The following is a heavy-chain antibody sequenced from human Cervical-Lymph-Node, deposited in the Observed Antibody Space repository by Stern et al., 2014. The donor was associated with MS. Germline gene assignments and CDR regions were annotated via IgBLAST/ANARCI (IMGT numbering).Heavy chain of an antibody. CDR2: INAAADTT. CDR1: GVTFSSFA. J-gene: IGHJ5*02. Sequence: EVQLVESGGGLEQPGGSLRLSCAASGVTFSSFAMNWVRQTPGAGPQWVSTINAAADTTHYADSVKGRFSISRDNTKSSLYLRMNSLRVDDTAIYYCAKRPFTNSNYFDPWGQGTLVTVSS. D-gene: IGHD2-2*01. V-gene: IGHV3-23*04. CDR3: AKRPFTNSNYFDP.